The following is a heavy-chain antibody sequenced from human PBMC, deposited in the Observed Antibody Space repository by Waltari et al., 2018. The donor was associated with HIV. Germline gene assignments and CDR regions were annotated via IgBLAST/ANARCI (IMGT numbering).Heavy chain of an antibody. Sequence: QVQLVESGGGLVTPGGSLRLSCAASGFPFSAYYMSCIRQALGKGLEWVSYISRSGSTIYYADSVKGRFTISRDNAKNSLYLQMNSLRAEDTAVYYCARVAAEFGEFDYWGQGTLVTVSS. CDR3: ARVAAEFGEFDY. CDR2: ISRSGSTI. D-gene: IGHD3-10*01. V-gene: IGHV3-11*01. CDR1: GFPFSAYY. J-gene: IGHJ4*02.